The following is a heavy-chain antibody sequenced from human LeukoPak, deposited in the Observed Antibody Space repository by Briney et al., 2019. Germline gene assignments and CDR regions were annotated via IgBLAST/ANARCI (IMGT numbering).Heavy chain of an antibody. D-gene: IGHD3-22*01. V-gene: IGHV4-30-4*08. J-gene: IGHJ3*02. CDR3: ARRSYYYDSSGYPHDAFDI. Sequence: SESLSLTCTVSGGCISSGDYYRSWSRQPPGKGLECIGYIYYSGSTYYNPSLKSRATISVDTSKNQFSLKLSSVTAADTAVDYCARRSYYYDSSGYPHDAFDIWGQGTMVTVSS. CDR1: GGCISSGDYY. CDR2: IYYSGST.